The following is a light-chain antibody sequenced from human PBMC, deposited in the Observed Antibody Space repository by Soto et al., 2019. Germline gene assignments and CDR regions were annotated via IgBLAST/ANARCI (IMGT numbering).Light chain of an antibody. CDR2: AAS. V-gene: IGKV1-27*01. Sequence: DIQMTQSPSSLYASVGDTVTITCRASQGISNSLAWYQQKPGKVPDLLIYAASTLQSGVPSRFSGSGSWTDFTLTISSLKPEDVATYYSKEYHSPPFTFGPETKVDI. J-gene: IGKJ3*01. CDR3: KEYHSPPFT. CDR1: QGISNS.